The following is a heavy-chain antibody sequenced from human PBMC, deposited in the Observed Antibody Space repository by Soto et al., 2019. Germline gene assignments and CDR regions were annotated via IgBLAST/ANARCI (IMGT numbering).Heavy chain of an antibody. J-gene: IGHJ4*02. CDR2: IFYSGST. CDR3: ARASIPYYYHTSGQEYFDY. V-gene: IGHV4-61*01. D-gene: IGHD3-22*01. Sequence: SETLSLTCTVSGASVNSGSYYWSWIRQPPGMGLEWIGNIFYSGSTNYNPSLKSRVTMSLSTSKNQFSLQLSSVTAADTAVYYCARASIPYYYHTSGQEYFDYWGRGTLVTVSS. CDR1: GASVNSGSYY.